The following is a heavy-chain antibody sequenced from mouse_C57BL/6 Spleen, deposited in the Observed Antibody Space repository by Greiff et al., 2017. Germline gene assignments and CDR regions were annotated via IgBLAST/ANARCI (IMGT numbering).Heavy chain of an antibody. CDR1: GYTFTSYW. CDR2: IDPSDSYT. Sequence: VQLQQSGAELVRPGTSVKLSCKASGYTFTSYWMHWVKQRPGQGLEWIGVIDPSDSYTNYNQKFKGKAKLTVDTSSSTAYMQLSSLPSEDSAVYYCARGDTTVVATFDYWGQGTTLTVSS. V-gene: IGHV1-59*01. D-gene: IGHD1-1*01. J-gene: IGHJ2*01. CDR3: ARGDTTVVATFDY.